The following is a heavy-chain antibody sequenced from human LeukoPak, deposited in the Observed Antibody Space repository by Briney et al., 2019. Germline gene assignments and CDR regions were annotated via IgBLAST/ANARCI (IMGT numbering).Heavy chain of an antibody. Sequence: PGGSLRLSCAASGFTFSSYAMSWVRQAPGKGLEWVSGISGSGGSTNYADSVKGRFTISRDNSKNTLYLQMNSLRAEDTAVYYCAKSGSSGYYYYFDYWGQGTLVTVSS. CDR1: GFTFSSYA. CDR2: ISGSGGST. CDR3: AKSGSSGYYYYFDY. J-gene: IGHJ4*02. V-gene: IGHV3-23*01. D-gene: IGHD3-22*01.